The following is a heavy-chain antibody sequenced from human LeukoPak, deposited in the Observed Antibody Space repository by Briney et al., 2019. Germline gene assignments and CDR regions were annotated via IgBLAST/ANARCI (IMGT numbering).Heavy chain of an antibody. CDR2: VHSSGAT. V-gene: IGHV4-59*01. J-gene: IGHJ4*02. CDR1: GGSFSGYY. CDR3: ARGGASSKFFDY. D-gene: IGHD6-6*01. Sequence: SETLSLTCAVYGGSFSGYYWSWIRQPPGKGLEWIAFVHSSGATNYNPSLKSRVTISVDTSKSQFSLKLTSVTAADTAVYYCARGGASSKFFDYWGQGALVTVSS.